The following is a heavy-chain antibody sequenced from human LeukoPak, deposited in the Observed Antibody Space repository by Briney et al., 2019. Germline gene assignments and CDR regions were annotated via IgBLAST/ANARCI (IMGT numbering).Heavy chain of an antibody. CDR2: ISGSGGST. J-gene: IGHJ4*02. D-gene: IGHD6-6*01. CDR3: ARGRYTSSTNYDY. V-gene: IGHV3-23*01. CDR1: GFTFSSYG. Sequence: GGSLRLSCAASGFTFSSYGMSWVRQAPGKGLEWVSAISGSGGSTYYADSVKGRFTISRDNSKNTLYLQMVSLKAEDTAVYYCARGRYTSSTNYDYWGQGTLVTVSS.